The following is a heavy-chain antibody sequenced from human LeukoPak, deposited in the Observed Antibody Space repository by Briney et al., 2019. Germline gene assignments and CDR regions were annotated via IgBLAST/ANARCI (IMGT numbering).Heavy chain of an antibody. V-gene: IGHV4-4*07. CDR1: SGSISSYY. Sequence: SETLSLTCTVSSGSISSYYWSWIRQPAGKGLEWIGRIYTSGSTNYNPSLKSRVTMSVDTSKNQFSLKLSSVTAADTAVYYCARGPVDTAMVTHNYFDYWGQGTLVTVSS. J-gene: IGHJ4*02. CDR2: IYTSGST. D-gene: IGHD5-18*01. CDR3: ARGPVDTAMVTHNYFDY.